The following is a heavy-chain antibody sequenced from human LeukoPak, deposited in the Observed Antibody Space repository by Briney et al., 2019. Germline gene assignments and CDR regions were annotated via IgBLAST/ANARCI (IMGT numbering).Heavy chain of an antibody. D-gene: IGHD6-13*01. CDR1: GFTFSSYG. CDR2: IWYGGSNK. V-gene: IGHV3-33*08. J-gene: IGHJ4*02. Sequence: GGSLRLSCAASGFTFSSYGMHWVRQAPGKGLEWVAVIWYGGSNKYYADSVKGRFTISRDNSKNTLYLQMNSLKTEDTAVYYCTTALAAGVGGWGQGTLVTVSS. CDR3: TTALAAGVGG.